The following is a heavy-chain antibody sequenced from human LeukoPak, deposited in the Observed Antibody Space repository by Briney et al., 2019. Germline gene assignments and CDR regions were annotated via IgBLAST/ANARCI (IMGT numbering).Heavy chain of an antibody. V-gene: IGHV3-13*01. CDR3: ARGGRGSSWFDN. J-gene: IGHJ4*02. CDR2: IGSAGDT. D-gene: IGHD6-13*01. CDR1: GFTFRSYD. Sequence: GGSLRLSCAASGFTFRSYDMHWVRQATGAGLEWVSGIGSAGDTYYPDSVKGRFTISRENAKNSLYLQMNTLRAGDTAVYYCARGGRGSSWFDNWGQGTLVTVSS.